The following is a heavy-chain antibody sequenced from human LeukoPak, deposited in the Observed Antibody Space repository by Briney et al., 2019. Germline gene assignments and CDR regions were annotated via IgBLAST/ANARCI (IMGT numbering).Heavy chain of an antibody. V-gene: IGHV1-46*01. CDR1: GYTFTSYY. Sequence: ASVKVSCKASGYTFTSYYMHWVRQAPGQGLEWMGIINPSGGSTSYAQKFQGRVTMTRDTSTSTVYMELSSLRSEDTAMYYCARRPPPGWFGELDWFDPWGQGTLVTVSS. CDR2: INPSGGST. J-gene: IGHJ5*02. D-gene: IGHD3-10*01. CDR3: ARRPPPGWFGELDWFDP.